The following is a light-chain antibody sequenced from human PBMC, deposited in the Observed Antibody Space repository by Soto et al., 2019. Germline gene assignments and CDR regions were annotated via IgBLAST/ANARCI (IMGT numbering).Light chain of an antibody. V-gene: IGLV2-14*01. Sequence: QSVLTQPASVSGSPGQSITISCTGTSSDVGGYKYVSWYQQHPGKAPKLMIYEVSNRPSGVSSRFSGSKSGNTASLTISGLQAEDEADDYCNSYTSSSTHVFGPGTKLTVL. CDR2: EVS. CDR1: SSDVGGYKY. CDR3: NSYTSSSTHV. J-gene: IGLJ1*01.